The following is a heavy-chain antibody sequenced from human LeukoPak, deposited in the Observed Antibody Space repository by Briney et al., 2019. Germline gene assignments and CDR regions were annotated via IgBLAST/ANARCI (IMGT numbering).Heavy chain of an antibody. CDR3: ARAVVATRFDY. D-gene: IGHD5-12*01. V-gene: IGHV1-18*01. Sequence: ASVKVSCKASGYTFTSYGISWVRQAPGQGLEWMGWISAYNGNTNYAQKFQGRVTITADKSTSTAYMELSSLRSEDTAVYYCARAVVATRFDYWGQGTLVTVSS. J-gene: IGHJ4*02. CDR1: GYTFTSYG. CDR2: ISAYNGNT.